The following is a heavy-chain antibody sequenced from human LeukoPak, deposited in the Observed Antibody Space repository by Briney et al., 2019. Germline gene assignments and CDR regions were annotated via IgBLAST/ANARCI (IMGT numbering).Heavy chain of an antibody. Sequence: GASVKVSCKASGYTFTSYDINWVRQATGQGLEWMGWMNPNSGNTGYAQKFQGRVTMTRNTSISTACMELSSLRSEDTAVYYCARGGEAGDYGDYGKHYYYYYGMDVWGQGTTVTVSS. CDR2: MNPNSGNT. D-gene: IGHD4-17*01. V-gene: IGHV1-8*01. J-gene: IGHJ6*02. CDR3: ARGGEAGDYGDYGKHYYYYYGMDV. CDR1: GYTFTSYD.